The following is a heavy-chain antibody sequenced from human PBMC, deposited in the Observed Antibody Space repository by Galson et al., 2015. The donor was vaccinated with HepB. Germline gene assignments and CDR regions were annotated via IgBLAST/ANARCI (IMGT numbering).Heavy chain of an antibody. V-gene: IGHV3-23*01. CDR3: AKDPNLGDIVVVPAAPSPLFDP. D-gene: IGHD2-2*01. CDR1: GFTFSSYA. Sequence: SLRLSCAASGFTFSSYAMSWVRQAPGKGLEWVSAISGSGGSTYYADSVKGRFTISRDSSKNTLYLQMNSLRAEDTAVYYCAKDPNLGDIVVVPAAPSPLFDPWGQGTLVTVSS. CDR2: ISGSGGST. J-gene: IGHJ5*02.